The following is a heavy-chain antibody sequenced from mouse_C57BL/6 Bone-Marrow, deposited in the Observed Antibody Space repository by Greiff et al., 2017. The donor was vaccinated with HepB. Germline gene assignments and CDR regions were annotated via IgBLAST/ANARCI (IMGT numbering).Heavy chain of an antibody. Sequence: EVQLQQSGAELVRPGASVKLSCTASGFNIKDDYMHWVKQGPEQGLEWIGWIDPENGDTEYASKFQGKATITADTSSNTAYLQLSSLTSEDTAVYYCTTRLLRPDYWGQGTTLTVSS. CDR3: TTRLLRPDY. D-gene: IGHD1-2*01. J-gene: IGHJ2*01. CDR2: IDPENGDT. CDR1: GFNIKDDY. V-gene: IGHV14-4*01.